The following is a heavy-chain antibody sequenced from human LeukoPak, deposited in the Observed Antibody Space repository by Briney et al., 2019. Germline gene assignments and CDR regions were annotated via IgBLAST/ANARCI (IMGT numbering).Heavy chain of an antibody. Sequence: GASVKVSCKASGYTFTSYGISWVRQAPGQGLEWMGWIDASNGNTNYAQKVQGRVTITTDTSTTTAYMEVRSLTFDDTAVYYYARDYHYVPDFWGQGTLVTVSS. D-gene: IGHD3-16*01. J-gene: IGHJ4*02. V-gene: IGHV1-18*01. CDR2: IDASNGNT. CDR3: ARDYHYVPDF. CDR1: GYTFTSYG.